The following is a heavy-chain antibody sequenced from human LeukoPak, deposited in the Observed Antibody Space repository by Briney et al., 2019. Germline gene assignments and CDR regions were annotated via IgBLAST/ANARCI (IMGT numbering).Heavy chain of an antibody. J-gene: IGHJ6*02. CDR2: LSSSGSTI. CDR1: GLNFSSYE. Sequence: GGSLRLSCAASGLNFSSYEINWLRQPPGKALEWVSYLSSSGSTISYADSVTGQFTITRDNAKNSLYLQMNSLRAEDTAVCYCARLHEYGGKLNYHYYGLDVWGQGTTVTVSS. CDR3: ARLHEYGGKLNYHYYGLDV. V-gene: IGHV3-48*03. D-gene: IGHD4-23*01.